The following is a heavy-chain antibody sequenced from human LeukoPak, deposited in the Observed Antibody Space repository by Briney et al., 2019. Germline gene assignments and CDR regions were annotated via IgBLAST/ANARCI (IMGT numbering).Heavy chain of an antibody. J-gene: IGHJ6*04. CDR1: GYALTICG. CDR3: ARVPPYYDILTGYYTLRGMDV. V-gene: IGHV1-18*01. D-gene: IGHD3-9*01. CDR2: VSTYTGDR. Sequence: ASVTVSCTTTGYALTICGISWVRQPPGQGQERMGCVSTYTGDRTYAQSLQGRVTLTTDTSTSTAYMELSSLRSGDTAVYYCARVPPYYDILTGYYTLRGMDVWGKGTTVTVSS.